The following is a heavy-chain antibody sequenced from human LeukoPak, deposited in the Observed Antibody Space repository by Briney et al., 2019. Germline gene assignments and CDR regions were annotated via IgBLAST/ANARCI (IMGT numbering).Heavy chain of an antibody. D-gene: IGHD4-23*01. CDR1: GFTFSSYG. CDR3: AKDRYGGNSYFDY. Sequence: GRSLRLSCAASGFTFSSYGMHWVRQAPGKGLEWVAVISYDGSNKYYADSVKGRFTISRDNSKNTLYLQMNSLRAEDTAVYYCAKDRYGGNSYFDYWGQGTLVTVSS. J-gene: IGHJ4*02. CDR2: ISYDGSNK. V-gene: IGHV3-30*18.